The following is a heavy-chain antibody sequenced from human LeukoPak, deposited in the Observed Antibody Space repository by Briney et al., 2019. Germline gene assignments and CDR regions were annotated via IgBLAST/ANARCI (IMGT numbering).Heavy chain of an antibody. V-gene: IGHV3-30*02. D-gene: IGHD3-10*01. CDR1: GFTFSSYG. CDR3: ASYPELWFGEIYYFDY. J-gene: IGHJ4*02. Sequence: PGGSLRLSCAASGFTFSSYGMHWVRQAPGKGLEWVAFIRYDGSNKYYADSVKGRFTISRDNSKNTLYLQMNSLRAEDTAVYYCASYPELWFGEIYYFDYWGQGTLVTVSS. CDR2: IRYDGSNK.